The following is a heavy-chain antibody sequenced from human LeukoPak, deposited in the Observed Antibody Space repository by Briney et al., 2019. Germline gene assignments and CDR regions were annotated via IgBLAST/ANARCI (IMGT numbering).Heavy chain of an antibody. J-gene: IGHJ3*02. CDR2: IYTSGST. CDR1: GGSISSYY. D-gene: IGHD3-22*01. Sequence: SETLSLTCTVSGGSISSYYWSWIRQPAGKGLEWIGRIYTSGSTDYNPSLKSRVTISVDKSKNQFSLKLSSVTAADTAVYYCARDLHSPNYYDSSGYYYVAFDIWGRGTMVTVSS. V-gene: IGHV4-4*07. CDR3: ARDLHSPNYYDSSGYYYVAFDI.